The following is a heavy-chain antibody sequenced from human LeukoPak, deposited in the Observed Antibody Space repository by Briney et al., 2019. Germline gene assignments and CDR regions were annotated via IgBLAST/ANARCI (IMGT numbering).Heavy chain of an antibody. Sequence: SETLSLTCTVSGGSISGYYWSWIRQPPGKGLEWIGYIYYSGSTNYNPSLKSRVTISVDTSKNQFSLKLSSVTAADTAVYYCARGQGDYDFWSGYPYYYYYYEDVWGKGTTVTVSS. J-gene: IGHJ6*03. CDR1: GGSISGYY. V-gene: IGHV4-59*01. D-gene: IGHD3-3*01. CDR3: ARGQGDYDFWSGYPYYYYYYEDV. CDR2: IYYSGST.